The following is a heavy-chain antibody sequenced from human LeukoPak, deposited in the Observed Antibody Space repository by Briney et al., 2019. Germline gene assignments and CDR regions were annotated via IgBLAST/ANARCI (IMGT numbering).Heavy chain of an antibody. D-gene: IGHD3-3*01. CDR2: INSDGSST. J-gene: IGHJ4*02. CDR1: GFTFSSYW. V-gene: IGHV3-74*01. CDR3: ARVPYHYDFWRVLGEYYFDY. Sequence: PGGSLRLSCAASGFTFSSYWMHWVRQAPGKGLVWVSRINSDGSSTSYADSVKGRFTISRDNAKNTLYLQMNSLRAEDTAVYYCARVPYHYDFWRVLGEYYFDYWGQGTLVTVSS.